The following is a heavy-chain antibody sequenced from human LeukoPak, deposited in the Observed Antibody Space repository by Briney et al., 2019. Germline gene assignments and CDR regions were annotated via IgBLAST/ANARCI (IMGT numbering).Heavy chain of an antibody. CDR3: ARKDGDY. J-gene: IGHJ4*02. CDR2: IYSSGST. V-gene: IGHV4-4*07. CDR1: GASISSFH. Sequence: SETLSLTCTVSGASISSFHWTWIRQPAGKGLEWIGLIYSSGSTIYNPSLKSRVAMSVDMTKDQLSLKLSSVTAADTALYYCARKDGDYWGQGTLVTVSS.